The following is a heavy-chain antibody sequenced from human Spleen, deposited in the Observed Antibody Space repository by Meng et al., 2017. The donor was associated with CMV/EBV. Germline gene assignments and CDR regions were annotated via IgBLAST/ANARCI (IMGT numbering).Heavy chain of an antibody. V-gene: IGHV4-34*01. CDR1: ESFSGYH. CDR3: ARGGLRFLEWLLYPWDY. D-gene: IGHD3-3*01. CDR2: INHGGST. J-gene: IGHJ4*02. Sequence: ESFSGYHWTLIRQPPGKGLEWIGEINHGGSTNYNPSLKSRVTISIDTSKNQFSLKLSSVTAADTAVYYCARGGLRFLEWLLYPWDYWGQGTLVTVSS.